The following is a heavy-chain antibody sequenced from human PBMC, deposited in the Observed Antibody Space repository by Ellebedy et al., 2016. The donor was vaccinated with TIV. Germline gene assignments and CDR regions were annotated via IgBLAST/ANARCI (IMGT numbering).Heavy chain of an antibody. Sequence: ASVKVSCKASGYTFTSYYMHWVRQAPGQGLGWMGIINPSGGSTSYAQKFQGRVTMTRDTSTSTVYMELSSLRSEDTAVYYCATSTFSARSDPNFFDYWGQGTLVTVSS. J-gene: IGHJ4*02. CDR3: ATSTFSARSDPNFFDY. CDR2: INPSGGST. CDR1: GYTFTSYY. D-gene: IGHD2/OR15-2a*01. V-gene: IGHV1-46*01.